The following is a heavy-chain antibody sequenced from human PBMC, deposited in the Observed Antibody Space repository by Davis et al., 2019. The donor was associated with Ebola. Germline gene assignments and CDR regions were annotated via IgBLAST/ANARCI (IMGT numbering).Heavy chain of an antibody. V-gene: IGHV3-30*04. Sequence: PGGSLRLSCAASGFTFISYAIHWVRQAPGKGLEWVAVISYDGSNKYYPDSVKGRFTISRDNSKNTLYLQMNSLRDEDTAVYYCARDKPTGYYDFWSGYPNYYYGMDVWGKGTTVTVSS. J-gene: IGHJ6*04. D-gene: IGHD3-3*01. CDR1: GFTFISYA. CDR2: ISYDGSNK. CDR3: ARDKPTGYYDFWSGYPNYYYGMDV.